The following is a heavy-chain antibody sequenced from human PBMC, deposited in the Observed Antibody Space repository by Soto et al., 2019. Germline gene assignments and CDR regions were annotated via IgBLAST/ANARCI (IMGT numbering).Heavy chain of an antibody. CDR3: AKRRGAGGHFDY. CDR1: GFTFSSYA. V-gene: IGHV3-23*01. Sequence: DVQLLESGGGWVQPEGSLRLSCPASGFTFSSYALGWVLQGPGKGLEWVAVVIIGGSTHYADSVRGRFTISRDNSKNTLSLRMNSLTAEDTAVYFCAKRRGAGGHFDYWGHGARVNVSS. CDR2: VIIGGST. J-gene: IGHJ4*01. D-gene: IGHD1-26*01.